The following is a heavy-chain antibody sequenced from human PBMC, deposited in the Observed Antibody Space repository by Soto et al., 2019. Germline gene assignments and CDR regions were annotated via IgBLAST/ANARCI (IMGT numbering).Heavy chain of an antibody. J-gene: IGHJ5*02. CDR1: GASISGFY. CDR2: IYATGTT. CDR3: VRDGTKTLRDWFAP. D-gene: IGHD1-1*01. Sequence: SETLSLTCPVSGASISGFYWSWIRKSAGKGLEWIGRIYATGTTDYNPSLKSRVMMSVDTSKKQFSLKLRSVTAADTAGYFCVRDGTKTLRDWFAPWGQGFSVTVSS. V-gene: IGHV4-4*07.